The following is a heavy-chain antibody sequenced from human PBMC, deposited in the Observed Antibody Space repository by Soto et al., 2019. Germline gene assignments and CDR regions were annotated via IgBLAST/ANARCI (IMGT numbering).Heavy chain of an antibody. Sequence: PSETLSLTCTVSGGSISSYYWSWIRQPPGKGLEWIGYIYYSGSTNYNPSLKSRVTISVDTSKNQFSLKLNSVSAADTAVYYCTRGPSGEKVDYWGQGTLVTASS. D-gene: IGHD7-27*01. J-gene: IGHJ4*02. CDR2: IYYSGST. CDR1: GGSISSYY. V-gene: IGHV4-59*08. CDR3: TRGPSGEKVDY.